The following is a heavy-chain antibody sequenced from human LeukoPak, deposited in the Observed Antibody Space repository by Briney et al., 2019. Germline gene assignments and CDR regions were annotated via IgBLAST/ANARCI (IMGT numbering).Heavy chain of an antibody. CDR2: IYYSGST. Sequence: SQTLSLTCTVSGGSISSGGYYCSWIRQHPGKGLEWIGYIYYSGSTYYNPSLKSRVTISVDTAKNQFSPKLSSETAGDTAVHYCASVRVYDSSGYYYAFDIWGQGTMVTDSS. J-gene: IGHJ3*02. CDR3: ASVRVYDSSGYYYAFDI. D-gene: IGHD3-22*01. V-gene: IGHV4-31*03. CDR1: GGSISSGGYY.